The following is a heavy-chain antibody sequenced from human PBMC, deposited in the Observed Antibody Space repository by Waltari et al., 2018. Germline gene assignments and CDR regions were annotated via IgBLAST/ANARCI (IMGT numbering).Heavy chain of an antibody. Sequence: QVQLVESGGGVVQPGRSLRLSCAASGFTFSSYAMHWVRQAPGKGLEWVAVISYDGSNKYYADSVKGRFTISRDNSKNTLYLQMNSLRAEDTAVYYCARDRGDIVVVPAAAATNYYYYGMDVWGQGTTVTVSS. CDR2: ISYDGSNK. V-gene: IGHV3-30*01. D-gene: IGHD2-2*01. J-gene: IGHJ6*02. CDR1: GFTFSSYA. CDR3: ARDRGDIVVVPAAAATNYYYYGMDV.